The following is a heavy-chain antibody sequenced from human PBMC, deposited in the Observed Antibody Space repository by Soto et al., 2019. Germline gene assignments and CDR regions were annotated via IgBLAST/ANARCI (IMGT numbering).Heavy chain of an antibody. V-gene: IGHV3-33*08. J-gene: IGHJ4*02. D-gene: IGHD3-3*01. CDR1: GFTFRNYA. Sequence: QVQLVESGGGVVQPGRSLRLSCVASGFTFRNYAMFWVRQPPGKGLEWVAYIGHDGNLTLYADSVKGRFTISRDNSKNTVDLKMSRLRLDDPGSYYCARDGSMTISGRDDNWGQGTLVTVS. CDR2: IGHDGNLT. CDR3: ARDGSMTISGRDDN.